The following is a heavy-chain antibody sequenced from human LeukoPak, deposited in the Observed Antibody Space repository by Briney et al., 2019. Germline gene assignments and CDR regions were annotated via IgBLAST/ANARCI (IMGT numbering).Heavy chain of an antibody. CDR2: IYYSGST. V-gene: IGHV4-59*01. J-gene: IGHJ5*02. D-gene: IGHD5-24*01. Sequence: PSETLSLTCTVSGGSISSYYWSWIRQPPGKGLEWIGYIYYSGSTNYNPSLKSRVTISVDTSKNQFSLKLSSVTAADTAVYYCARGRRDGCNVKIYNWFDPWGQGTLVTVSS. CDR3: ARGRRDGCNVKIYNWFDP. CDR1: GGSISSYY.